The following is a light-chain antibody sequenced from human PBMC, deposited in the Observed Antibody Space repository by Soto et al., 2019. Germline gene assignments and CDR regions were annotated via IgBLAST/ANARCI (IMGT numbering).Light chain of an antibody. Sequence: DIQMTQSPSTLSASVGDRVTITCRASQSISSWLAWYQQKPGKAPKLLIYKASSLESVVPSRFSGSGSGTEFTLTISSLQPDDFATYYCQQYNSLWTFGQVTKVEIK. J-gene: IGKJ1*01. CDR1: QSISSW. CDR2: KAS. CDR3: QQYNSLWT. V-gene: IGKV1-5*03.